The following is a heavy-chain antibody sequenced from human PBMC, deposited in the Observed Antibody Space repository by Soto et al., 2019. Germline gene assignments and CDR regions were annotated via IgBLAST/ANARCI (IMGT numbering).Heavy chain of an antibody. D-gene: IGHD2-2*01. CDR1: GGSISYNSYY. CDR3: ARLVVVAPVANA. Sequence: PSETLSLTCSVSGGSISYNSYYWGWIRQPSGKGLEWVGGIFYTGTTYYSPSLKDRVTISVDTSKNSFSLNLTSVTAADTAVYFCARLVVVAPVANAWGQGTLVTVSS. CDR2: IFYTGTT. V-gene: IGHV4-39*02. J-gene: IGHJ5*02.